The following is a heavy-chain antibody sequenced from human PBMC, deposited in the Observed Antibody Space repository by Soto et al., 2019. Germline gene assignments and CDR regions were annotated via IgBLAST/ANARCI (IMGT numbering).Heavy chain of an antibody. D-gene: IGHD6-13*01. CDR3: AHIGVSRWFDF. Sequence: SGPTLVNPTQTLALKCTFSGFSLSNKEEGVGWIRRPPGEALEWLALIYWDDDKRYSPSLKTRLTITKDTSKNQVVLTMTNMDPVDTATYSCAHIGVSRWFDFWGQGTLVTVS. CDR2: IYWDDDK. CDR1: GFSLSNKEEG. J-gene: IGHJ4*02. V-gene: IGHV2-5*02.